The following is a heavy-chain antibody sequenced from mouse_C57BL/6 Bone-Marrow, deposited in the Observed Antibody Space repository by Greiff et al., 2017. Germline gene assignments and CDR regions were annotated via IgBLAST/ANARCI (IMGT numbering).Heavy chain of an antibody. D-gene: IGHD2-3*01. Sequence: EVKLVESGGGLVKPGGSLKLSCAASGFTFSSYAMSWVRQTPEKRLEWVATISDGGSYTYYPDNVKGRFTISRDNAKNNLYLQMSHLKSEDTAMYYCARDQNDGYYFDYWGQGTTLTVSS. CDR2: ISDGGSYT. CDR3: ARDQNDGYYFDY. V-gene: IGHV5-4*01. J-gene: IGHJ2*01. CDR1: GFTFSSYA.